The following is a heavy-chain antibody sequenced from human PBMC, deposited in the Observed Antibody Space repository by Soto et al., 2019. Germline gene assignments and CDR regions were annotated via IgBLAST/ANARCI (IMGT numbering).Heavy chain of an antibody. V-gene: IGHV5-51*01. Sequence: PGESLKISCEDSGHSFTTYWIAWVRQMPGKGLEWMGIIYPGDSRTTYSPSFQGQVTISADKSINTAYLQWSSLKASDTAMYYCAKTRTGDRDGFDFWGQGTMVTVSS. CDR3: AKTRTGDRDGFDF. CDR2: IYPGDSRT. J-gene: IGHJ3*01. D-gene: IGHD1-26*01. CDR1: GHSFTTYW.